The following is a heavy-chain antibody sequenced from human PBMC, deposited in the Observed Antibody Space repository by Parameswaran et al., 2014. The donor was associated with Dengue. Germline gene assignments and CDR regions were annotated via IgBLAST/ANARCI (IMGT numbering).Heavy chain of an antibody. CDR2: IYYSGST. CDR3: ARVHCSGGSCYSWYYYYGMDV. V-gene: IGHV4-30-4*01. Sequence: RWIRQPPGKGLEWIGYIYYSGSTYYNPSLKSRVTISVDTSKNQFSLKLSSVTAADTAVYYCARVHCSGGSCYSWYYYYGMDVWGQGTTVTVSS. J-gene: IGHJ6*02. D-gene: IGHD2-15*01.